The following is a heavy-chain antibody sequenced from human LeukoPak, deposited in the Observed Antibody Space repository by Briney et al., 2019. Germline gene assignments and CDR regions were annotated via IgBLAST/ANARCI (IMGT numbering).Heavy chain of an antibody. J-gene: IGHJ6*03. Sequence: SETLSLTCTVSGGSISSYYWSWIRQPAEKGLEWIGRIYTSGSTNYNPSLKSRVTISVDKSKDQFSLKLSSVTAADTAVYYCWGSDKSYCSGSCAFYYYYYYMDVWGKGTTVTVSS. CDR1: GGSISSYY. V-gene: IGHV4-4*07. CDR2: IYTSGST. CDR3: WGSDKSYCSGSCAFYYYYYYMDV. D-gene: IGHD3-10*01.